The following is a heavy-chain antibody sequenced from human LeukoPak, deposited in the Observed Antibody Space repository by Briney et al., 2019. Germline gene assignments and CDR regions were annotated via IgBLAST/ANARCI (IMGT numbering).Heavy chain of an antibody. CDR2: IKQDGSEK. CDR3: ARRGSSSWPNWFDP. D-gene: IGHD6-13*01. CDR1: GFTFSSYW. V-gene: IGHV3-7*03. Sequence: GGSLRPSCAASGFTFSSYWMTWVRQTPGKGLEWVANIKQDGSEKYYVDSVKGRFTISRDNAKNSLYLQMNSLRAEDTAVYYCARRGSSSWPNWFDPWGQGTLVTVSS. J-gene: IGHJ5*02.